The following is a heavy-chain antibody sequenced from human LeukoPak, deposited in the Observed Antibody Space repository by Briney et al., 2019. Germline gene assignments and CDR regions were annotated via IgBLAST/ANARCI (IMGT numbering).Heavy chain of an antibody. CDR1: GYTFTGYY. CDR3: ARRHYYDSSGYDY. Sequence: ASVKVSCKASGYTFTGYYMHWVRQAPGQGLEWMGWINPNSGGTNYAQKFQGRVTMTRDTSISTAYMELNRLRSDDTAVYYCARRHYYDSSGYDYWGQGTLVTVSS. J-gene: IGHJ4*02. CDR2: INPNSGGT. D-gene: IGHD3-22*01. V-gene: IGHV1-2*02.